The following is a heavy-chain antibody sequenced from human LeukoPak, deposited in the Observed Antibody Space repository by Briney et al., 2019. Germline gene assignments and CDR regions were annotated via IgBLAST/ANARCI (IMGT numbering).Heavy chain of an antibody. CDR1: GYTFTGYY. J-gene: IGHJ6*02. Sequence: GASVKVSCKASGYTFTGYYMHWVRQAPGQGLEWMGRIIPILGIANYAQKFQGRVTITADKSTSTAYMELSSLRSEDTAVYYCARDRYDSGSYYYYYGMDVWGQGTTVTVSS. V-gene: IGHV1-69*04. CDR3: ARDRYDSGSYYYYYGMDV. D-gene: IGHD3-10*01. CDR2: IIPILGIA.